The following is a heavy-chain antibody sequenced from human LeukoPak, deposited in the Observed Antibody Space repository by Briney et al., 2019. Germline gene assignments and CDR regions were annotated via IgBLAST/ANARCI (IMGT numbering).Heavy chain of an antibody. CDR3: ARDFEEYSGSYQAGY. CDR2: ISYDGSNK. Sequence: GGSLRLSCAASGFTFSSYAMHWVRQAPGKGLEWVAVISYDGSNKYYADSVKGRFTISRDNSKNTLYLQMNSLRAEDTAVYYRARDFEEYSGSYQAGYWGQGTLVTVSS. CDR1: GFTFSSYA. V-gene: IGHV3-30*04. J-gene: IGHJ4*02. D-gene: IGHD1-26*01.